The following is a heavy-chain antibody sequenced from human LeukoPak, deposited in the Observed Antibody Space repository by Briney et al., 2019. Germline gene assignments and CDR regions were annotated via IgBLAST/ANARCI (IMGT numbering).Heavy chain of an antibody. D-gene: IGHD5-18*01. CDR1: GGSISSSSYY. J-gene: IGHJ5*02. CDR2: IYYSGST. V-gene: IGHV4-39*07. CDR3: ARAWIQLVDP. Sequence: KPSETLSLTCTVSGGSISSSSYYWGWIRQPPGKGLEWIGSIYYSGSTYYNPSLKSRVTISVDRSKNQFSLKLSSVTAADTAVYYCARAWIQLVDPWGQGTLVTVSS.